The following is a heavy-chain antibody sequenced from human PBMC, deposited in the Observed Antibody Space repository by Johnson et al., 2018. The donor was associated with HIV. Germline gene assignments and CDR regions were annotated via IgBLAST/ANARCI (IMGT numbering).Heavy chain of an antibody. V-gene: IGHV3-30*02. D-gene: IGHD1-26*01. Sequence: QVQLVESGGGVVQPGGSLRLSCAASGFTFSSYGIHWVRQAPGKGLEWVAVIRYDGSSKDYIDSVRGRITISRDNSKNTLYLQMNRLQTEETAVYYCAKDRGSWDPGVFDIWGQGTMVTVSS. CDR2: IRYDGSSK. CDR3: AKDRGSWDPGVFDI. J-gene: IGHJ3*02. CDR1: GFTFSSYG.